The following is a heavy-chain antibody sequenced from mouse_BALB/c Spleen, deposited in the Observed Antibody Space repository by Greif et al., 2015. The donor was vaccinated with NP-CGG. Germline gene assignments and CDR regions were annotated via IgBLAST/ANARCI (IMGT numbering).Heavy chain of an antibody. CDR3: TTVYYGSSPFAY. D-gene: IGHD1-1*01. CDR1: GYSFTSYW. V-gene: IGHV1-5*01. CDR2: IYPGNSDT. J-gene: IGHJ3*01. Sequence: VQLQQSGTVLARPGASVKMSCKASGYSFTSYWMHWVKQRPGQGLEWIGAIYPGNSDTSYNQKFKGKAKLTAVTSASTAYMELSSLTNEDSAVYYCTTVYYGSSPFAYWGQGTLVTVSA.